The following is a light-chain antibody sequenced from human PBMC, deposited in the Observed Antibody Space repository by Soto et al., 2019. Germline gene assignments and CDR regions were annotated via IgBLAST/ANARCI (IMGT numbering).Light chain of an antibody. CDR1: QNVKTR. J-gene: IGKJ3*01. CDR2: DAF. V-gene: IGKV3-15*01. Sequence: EKVMTQSPATLSLSPGERATLSCRASQNVKTRLAWYQQKPGQAPRLLIYDAFTRATGIPARFSGSASGTEFTLTISSLQSEDFAVYYCHLGFTFGPGTKVDI. CDR3: HLGFT.